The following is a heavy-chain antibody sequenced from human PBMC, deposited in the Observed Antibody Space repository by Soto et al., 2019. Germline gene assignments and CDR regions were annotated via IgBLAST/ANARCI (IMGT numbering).Heavy chain of an antibody. D-gene: IGHD4-4*01. CDR3: ARDQIVTTVTLGKIRRTNWFDP. CDR2: IYTSGST. J-gene: IGHJ5*02. Sequence: PSETLSLTCTVSGGSISSYYWSWIRQPAGKGLEWIGRIYTSGSTNYNPSLKSRVTMSVDTSKNQFSLKLSSVTAADTAVYYCARDQIVTTVTLGKIRRTNWFDPWGQGTLVTVSS. V-gene: IGHV4-4*07. CDR1: GGSISSYY.